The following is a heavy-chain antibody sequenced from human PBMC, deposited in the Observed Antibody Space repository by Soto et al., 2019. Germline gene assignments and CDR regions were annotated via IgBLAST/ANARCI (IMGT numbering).Heavy chain of an antibody. V-gene: IGHV1-2*02. CDR1: GYTFTGYY. CDR2: INPNTGGT. CDR3: AREEFDY. J-gene: IGHJ4*02. Sequence: QVQLVQSGAEVKKPGASVKVSCKASGYTFTGYYVHWVRQAPGQGLEWVGWINPNTGGTNYTQKFQGRVTVTRDTSIRTAYMELSRLRSDDTAVYYCAREEFDYWGQGALVTVSS.